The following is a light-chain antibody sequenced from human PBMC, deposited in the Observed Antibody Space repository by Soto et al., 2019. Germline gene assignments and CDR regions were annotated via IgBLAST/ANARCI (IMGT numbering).Light chain of an antibody. CDR1: SSDVGGYIY. CDR3: SSYTSSTAYV. CDR2: EVS. Sequence: GLPHESSVSGSPGQSTTISCTGTSSDVGGYIYVSWYQLHPGKAPKLMVYEVSNRPSGVSNRFSGSKSGNTASLTISGLQAEEEADYYCSSYTSSTAYVFGTGTKVTVL. J-gene: IGLJ1*01. V-gene: IGLV2-14*01.